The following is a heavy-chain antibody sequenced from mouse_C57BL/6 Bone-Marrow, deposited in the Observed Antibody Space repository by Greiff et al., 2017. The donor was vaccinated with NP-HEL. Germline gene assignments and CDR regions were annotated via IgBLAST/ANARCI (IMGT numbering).Heavy chain of an antibody. CDR1: GFTFNTYA. J-gene: IGHJ3*01. V-gene: IGHV10-3*01. CDR2: IRSKSSNYAT. D-gene: IGHD2-3*01. Sequence: EVQRVESGGGLVQPKGSLKLSCAASGFTFNTYAMHWVRQAPGKGLEWVARIRSKSSNYATYYADSVKDRFTISRDDSQSMLYLQMNNLETEDTDMYYCVRVGNYDDLAYWGQGTLVTVSA. CDR3: VRVGNYDDLAY.